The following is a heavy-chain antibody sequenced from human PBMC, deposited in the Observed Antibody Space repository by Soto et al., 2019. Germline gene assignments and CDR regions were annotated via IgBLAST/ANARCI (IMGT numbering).Heavy chain of an antibody. Sequence: EVQLLESGGGLVQPGGSLRLSCAASGFTFSSYAMSWVRQAPGKGLEWVSTISSSGGSTHYADSVKGRFTISRDNSKNTLYPQMNSLRAEDTAVYYCAKFYSANSAHTYTIGPWGQGTLVTVSS. CDR2: ISSSGGST. V-gene: IGHV3-23*01. CDR3: AKFYSANSAHTYTIGP. J-gene: IGHJ5*02. CDR1: GFTFSSYA. D-gene: IGHD4-4*01.